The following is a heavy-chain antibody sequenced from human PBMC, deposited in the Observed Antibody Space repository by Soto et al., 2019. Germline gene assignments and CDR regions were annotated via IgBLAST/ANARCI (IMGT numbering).Heavy chain of an antibody. CDR1: GLSVSNHY. Sequence: EVQLVESGGGLIQPGGSLRLSCAVSGLSVSNHYITWVRQAPGQGLEWVSVIYSGGSISYADSVKGRFTISRDNSKNTLYLQMNSLRVEDTDVYYCARHNYWGQGTLVTVSS. CDR2: IYSGGSI. CDR3: ARHNY. J-gene: IGHJ4*02. V-gene: IGHV3-53*01.